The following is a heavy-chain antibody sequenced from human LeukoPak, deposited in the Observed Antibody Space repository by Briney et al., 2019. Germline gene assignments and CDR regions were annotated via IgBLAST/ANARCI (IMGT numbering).Heavy chain of an antibody. J-gene: IGHJ4*02. CDR3: ARDTYDSSGCLDY. CDR2: IYSGGST. D-gene: IGHD3-22*01. CDR1: GFTVSSNY. Sequence: GGSLRLSCAASGFTVSSNYMSWVCQAPGKGLEWVSVIYSGGSTYYADSVKGRFIISRDNSKNTLYLQMNSLRAEDTAVYYCARDTYDSSGCLDYWGQGTLVTVSS. V-gene: IGHV3-66*01.